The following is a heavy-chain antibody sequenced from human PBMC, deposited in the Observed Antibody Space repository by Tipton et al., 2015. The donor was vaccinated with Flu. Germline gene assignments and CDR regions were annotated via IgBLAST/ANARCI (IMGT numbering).Heavy chain of an antibody. CDR1: GGSISSYY. J-gene: IGHJ6*02. CDR3: AREGSSWYRHWYYGMDV. V-gene: IGHV4-4*07. Sequence: TLSLTCTVSGGSISSYYWSWIRQPPGKGLEWIGRIYTSGSTNYNPSLKSRVTMSVDTSKNQFSLKLSSVTAADTAVYYCAREGSSWYRHWYYGMDVWGQGTTVTVSS. CDR2: IYTSGST. D-gene: IGHD6-13*01.